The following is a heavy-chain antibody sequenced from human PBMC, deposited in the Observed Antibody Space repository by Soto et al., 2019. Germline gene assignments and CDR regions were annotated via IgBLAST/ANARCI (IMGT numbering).Heavy chain of an antibody. CDR2: ISGSGGST. D-gene: IGHD6-13*01. J-gene: IGHJ6*02. CDR3: ARFSGSSWSPAKLFYYYYGMDV. Sequence: GGSLRLSCAASGFTFSSYAMSWVRQAPGKGLEWVSAISGSGGSTYYADSVKGRFTISRDNAKNSLYLQMNSLRAEDTAVYYCARFSGSSWSPAKLFYYYYGMDVWGQGTTVTVSS. V-gene: IGHV3-23*01. CDR1: GFTFSSYA.